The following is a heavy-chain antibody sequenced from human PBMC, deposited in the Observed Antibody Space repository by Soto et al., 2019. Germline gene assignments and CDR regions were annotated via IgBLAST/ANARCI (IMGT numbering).Heavy chain of an antibody. D-gene: IGHD6-19*01. V-gene: IGHV3-33*01. CDR1: GFTFSSYG. CDR2: IWYDGSNK. J-gene: IGHJ2*01. CDR3: ARNHQIAVAGTRFGYFDL. Sequence: ESGGGVVQPGRSLRLSCAASGFTFSSYGMHWVRQAPGKGLEWVAVIWYDGSNKYYADSVKGRFTISRDNSKNTLYLQMNRLGAEATAVYYWARNHQIAVAGTRFGYFDLWGRGTLVTVSS.